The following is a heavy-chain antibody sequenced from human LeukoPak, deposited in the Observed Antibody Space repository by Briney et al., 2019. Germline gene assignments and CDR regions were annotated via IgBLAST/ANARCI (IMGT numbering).Heavy chain of an antibody. V-gene: IGHV3-33*01. Sequence: GGSLRLSCAASGFTFSTHAMHWVRQAPAKGLEWVAMIWFDGKNTHYVDSVKGRFTIFRDNSKNTVDLRMNSLRAEDTAVYYCTRDPPSSGWSFDYWGQGTLVTVSS. J-gene: IGHJ4*02. CDR1: GFTFSTHA. CDR2: IWFDGKNT. CDR3: TRDPPSSGWSFDY. D-gene: IGHD6-19*01.